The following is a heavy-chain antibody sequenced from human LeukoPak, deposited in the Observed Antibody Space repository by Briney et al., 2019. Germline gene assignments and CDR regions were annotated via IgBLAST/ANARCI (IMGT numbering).Heavy chain of an antibody. V-gene: IGHV1-18*01. Sequence: EASVKVSCKASGYTFTTYSLAWVRQAPRQSLEWMGWISINNGGTNYAQSFQDRVTLTRDTSTNTAYLELRSLRSDDTAIIYCATATQPRGYFLHWSQGTLVTVSS. J-gene: IGHJ1*01. CDR1: GYTFTTYS. CDR3: ATATQPRGYFLH. CDR2: ISINNGGT. D-gene: IGHD2-2*01.